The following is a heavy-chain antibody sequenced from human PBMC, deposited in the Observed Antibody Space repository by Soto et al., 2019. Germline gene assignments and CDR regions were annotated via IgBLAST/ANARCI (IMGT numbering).Heavy chain of an antibody. D-gene: IGHD6-19*01. CDR3: AIQHPLDSSAWYN. J-gene: IGHJ4*02. CDR2: IYPGDSDT. Sequence: GEYLTISCKASGYSFTNYWTGWVRQMPGKGLEWMGTIYPGDSDTRYSPSFQGQVTFSVDKSINTAYLHWTSLKASDTAIYYCAIQHPLDSSAWYNWGQGTLVTVSS. CDR1: GYSFTNYW. V-gene: IGHV5-51*01.